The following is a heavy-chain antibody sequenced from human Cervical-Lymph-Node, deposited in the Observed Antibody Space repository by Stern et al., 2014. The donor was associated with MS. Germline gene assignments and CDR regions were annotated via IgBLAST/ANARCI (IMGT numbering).Heavy chain of an antibody. V-gene: IGHV1-69*09. D-gene: IGHD2-21*01. CDR1: GGTFSSYT. CDR2: IIPMYDIA. J-gene: IGHJ3*02. CDR3: ARVPLVVLVPTRGDAFDI. Sequence: LQLEESGAEVRKPGSSVRVSCKTSGGTFSSYTISWVRQVPGQGLEWMGRIIPMYDIANYAQKFQGRVTITADKSTSTAYMELSSLRSEDTAVYYCARVPLVVLVPTRGDAFDIWGQGTMVTVSS.